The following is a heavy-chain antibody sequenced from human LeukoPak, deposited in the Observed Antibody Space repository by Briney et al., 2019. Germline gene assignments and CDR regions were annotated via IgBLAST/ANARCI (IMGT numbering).Heavy chain of an antibody. D-gene: IGHD3-3*01. V-gene: IGHV3-21*01. J-gene: IGHJ6*03. CDR3: ARDSSYYDFWSGYGRTNYYYYMDV. CDR1: GFTFSPYT. CDR2: ISSSSSFI. Sequence: GGSLRLSCAAYGFTFSPYTMNWVRQAPGKGLEWVSSISSSSSFIYYADSVKGRFTISRDNAKNSLYLQMHSLRAEDTAVYYCARDSSYYDFWSGYGRTNYYYYMDVWGKGTTVTVSS.